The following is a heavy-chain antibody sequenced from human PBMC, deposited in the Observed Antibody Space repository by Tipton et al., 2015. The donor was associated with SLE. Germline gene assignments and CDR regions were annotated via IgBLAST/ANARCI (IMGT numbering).Heavy chain of an antibody. J-gene: IGHJ6*03. CDR1: GDSFSSGSSS. CDR3: SRETEDTGWIHSRDYIYYYYYVDV. Sequence: TLSLTCTVSGDSFSSGSSSWNWVRQPAGKGLEWIGLIYNSGITNYNPSLQSRVTLSVDMSKNQFSLRLSSVTAADTGVYYCSRETEDTGWIHSRDYIYYYYYVDVWGQGPTVSVSS. CDR2: IYNSGIT. V-gene: IGHV4-61*02. D-gene: IGHD6-19*01.